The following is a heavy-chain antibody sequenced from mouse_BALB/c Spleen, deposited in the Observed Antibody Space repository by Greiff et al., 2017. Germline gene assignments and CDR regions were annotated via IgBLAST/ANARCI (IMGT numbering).Heavy chain of an antibody. CDR2: SRNKANDYTT. V-gene: IGHV7-1*02. CDR1: GFTFSDFY. D-gene: IGHD2-14*01. CDR3: ASHRYDDAMDY. J-gene: IGHJ4*01. Sequence: EEKVVESGGGLVQPGGSLRLSCATPGFTFSDFYMEWVRQPPGKRLEWIAASRNKANDYTTEYSASVKGRFIVSRDTSQSILYLQMNALRAEDTAIYYCASHRYDDAMDYWGQGTSVTVSS.